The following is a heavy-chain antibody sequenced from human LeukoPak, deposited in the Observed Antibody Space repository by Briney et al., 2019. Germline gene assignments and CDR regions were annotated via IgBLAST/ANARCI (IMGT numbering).Heavy chain of an antibody. CDR2: ISGGASNT. V-gene: IGHV3-23*01. J-gene: IGHJ4*02. Sequence: GGSLRLSCAASGFTFSSYAINWVRQAPGKGLEWVSAISGGASNTYYADSVKGRFTISRDNSKNTLYLQMNSLRAEDTAVYYCAKLTLLGYCSGGSCYDRRVFDYWGQGTLVTVSS. CDR1: GFTFSSYA. D-gene: IGHD2-15*01. CDR3: AKLTLLGYCSGGSCYDRRVFDY.